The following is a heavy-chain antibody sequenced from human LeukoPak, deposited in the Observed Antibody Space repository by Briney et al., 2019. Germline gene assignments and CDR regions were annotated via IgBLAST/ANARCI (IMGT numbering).Heavy chain of an antibody. CDR3: VRASPPRSDYYDTSGNYAFDF. CDR2: IKSDESST. J-gene: IGHJ3*01. CDR1: GFTFSSYW. Sequence: GGSLRLSCAASGFTFSSYWMHWVRQAPGKGLVWVSRIKSDESSTSYADSAKGRFTISRDNAKNTLYLQMNSLRAEDTAVYYCVRASPPRSDYYDTSGNYAFDFWGQGTMVTVSS. V-gene: IGHV3-74*01. D-gene: IGHD3-22*01.